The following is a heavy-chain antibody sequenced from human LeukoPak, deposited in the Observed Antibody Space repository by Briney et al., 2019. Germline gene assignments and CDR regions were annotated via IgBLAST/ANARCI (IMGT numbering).Heavy chain of an antibody. CDR3: ARGGRYTETDY. V-gene: IGHV3-21*01. CDR2: ISISSSYI. D-gene: IGHD3-16*02. CDR1: GFTFSSYS. Sequence: PGESLRLSCAASGFTFSSYSMNWVRQAPGKGLEWVSSISISSSYIYYADSVKGRFTISRDNAKNSLYLQMNTLSAEDTAVYYCARGGRYTETDYWGQGTLVTVSS. J-gene: IGHJ4*02.